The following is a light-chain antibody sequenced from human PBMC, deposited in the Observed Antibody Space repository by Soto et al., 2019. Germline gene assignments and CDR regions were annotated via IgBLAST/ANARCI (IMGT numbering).Light chain of an antibody. CDR3: LQYNFWRPYS. V-gene: IGKV3-15*01. J-gene: IGKJ2*03. CDR2: DTY. Sequence: EIVMTQSPATLSLSPGERATLSCRASQSVGNSLAWYQLKPGQVPRLLIFDTYTRATGTPARFSGSGSGAEFTLTISSLQSEDFAIYSCLQYNFWRPYSFGQGTK. CDR1: QSVGNS.